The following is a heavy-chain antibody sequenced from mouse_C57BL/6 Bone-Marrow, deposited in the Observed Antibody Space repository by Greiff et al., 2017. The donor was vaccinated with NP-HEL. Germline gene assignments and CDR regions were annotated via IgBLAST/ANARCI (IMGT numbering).Heavy chain of an antibody. CDR1: GFTFSDYY. CDR3: ARDCYLGYFDV. V-gene: IGHV5-16*01. CDR2: INYDGSST. D-gene: IGHD1-1*01. Sequence: EVTLVESEGGLVQPGSSMKLSCTASGFTFSDYYMAWVRQVPEKGLEWVANINYDGSSTYYLDSLKSRFIISRDHAKNILYLQMSSLKSEYTATYYCARDCYLGYFDVWGTGTPVTVSS. J-gene: IGHJ1*03.